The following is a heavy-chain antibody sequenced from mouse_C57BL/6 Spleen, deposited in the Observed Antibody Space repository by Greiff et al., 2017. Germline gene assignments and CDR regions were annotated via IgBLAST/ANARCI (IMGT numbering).Heavy chain of an antibody. J-gene: IGHJ4*01. Sequence: EVQRVESVAELVRPGASVKLSCTASGFNIKNTYMPWVKQRPEQGLEWIGRIDPANGNTKYAPKFQGKATITADTSSNTAYLQLSSLTSEYTAIYYCARSGSSSYYAMDDWGQGTSVTVSS. CDR1: GFNIKNTY. D-gene: IGHD1-1*01. CDR2: IDPANGNT. V-gene: IGHV14-3*01. CDR3: ARSGSSSYYAMDD.